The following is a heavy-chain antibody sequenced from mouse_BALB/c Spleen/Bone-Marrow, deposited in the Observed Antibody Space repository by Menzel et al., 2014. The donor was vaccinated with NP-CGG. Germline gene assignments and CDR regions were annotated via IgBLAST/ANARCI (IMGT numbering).Heavy chain of an antibody. D-gene: IGHD1-2*01. Sequence: EVKVEESGGGLVQPGGSLKLSCAASGFTFSSYTMSWVRQTPEKRLEWVAYISNGGGSTHYPDTVKGRYTISRDNAKNTLYLQMSSLKSEDTAMYYCARRYDYGYGPFAYWGQGTLVTVSA. CDR2: ISNGGGST. J-gene: IGHJ3*01. CDR3: ARRYDYGYGPFAY. CDR1: GFTFSSYT. V-gene: IGHV5-12-2*01.